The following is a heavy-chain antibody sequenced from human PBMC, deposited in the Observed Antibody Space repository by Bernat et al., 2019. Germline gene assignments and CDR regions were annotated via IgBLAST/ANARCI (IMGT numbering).Heavy chain of an antibody. J-gene: IGHJ6*01. D-gene: IGHD3-10*01. V-gene: IGHV1-2*04. CDR2: INPNSGGT. Sequence: QVQLVQSGAEVKKPGASVKVSCKASGYTFTGYYMHWVRQAPGQGLEWMGWINPNSGGTNYAQKFQGWVTMTRDTSISTAYMELSRLRSDDTAVYYCARAGSGSYYTNCYYYYGMDVWGQGTTVTVSS. CDR3: ARAGSGSYYTNCYYYYGMDV. CDR1: GYTFTGYY.